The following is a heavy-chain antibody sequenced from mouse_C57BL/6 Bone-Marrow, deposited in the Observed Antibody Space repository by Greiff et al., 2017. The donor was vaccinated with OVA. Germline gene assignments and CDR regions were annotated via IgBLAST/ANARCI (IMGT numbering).Heavy chain of an antibody. Sequence: DVQLQESGPGLVKPSQSLSLTCSVTGYSITSGYYWNWIRQFPGNKLEWMGYISYDGSNNYNPSLKNRISITRDTSKNQFFLKLNSVTTEDTATYYCARDTAQARGYAMDYWGQGTSVTVSS. CDR3: ARDTAQARGYAMDY. J-gene: IGHJ4*01. CDR2: ISYDGSN. V-gene: IGHV3-6*01. CDR1: GYSITSGYY. D-gene: IGHD3-2*02.